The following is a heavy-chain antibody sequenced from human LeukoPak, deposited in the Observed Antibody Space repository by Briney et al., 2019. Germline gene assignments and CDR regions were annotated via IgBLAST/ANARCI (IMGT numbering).Heavy chain of an antibody. CDR3: GKDQVRYFDY. CDR1: GFTFSSYG. Sequence: PGRSLRLSCAASGFTFSSYGMHWVRQAPGKGLEWVAVISYDGSNKYYADSVKGRFTISRDNSKNTLYLQMNSLRAEDTAVYYCGKDQVRYFDYWGQGTLVTVSS. J-gene: IGHJ4*02. CDR2: ISYDGSNK. V-gene: IGHV3-30*18.